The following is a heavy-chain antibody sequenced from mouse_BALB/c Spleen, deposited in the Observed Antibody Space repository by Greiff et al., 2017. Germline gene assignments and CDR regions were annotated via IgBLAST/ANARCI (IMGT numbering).Heavy chain of an antibody. V-gene: IGHV2-9*02. CDR1: GFSLTSYG. CDR2: IWAGGST. Sequence: VQLQESGPGLVAPSQSLSITCTVSGFSLTSYGVHWVRQPPGKGLEWLGVIWAGGSTNYNSALMSRLSISKDNSKSQVFLKMNSLQTDDTAMYYCARDLNYDYDGGVWFAYWGQGTLVTVSA. D-gene: IGHD2-4*01. CDR3: ARDLNYDYDGGVWFAY. J-gene: IGHJ3*01.